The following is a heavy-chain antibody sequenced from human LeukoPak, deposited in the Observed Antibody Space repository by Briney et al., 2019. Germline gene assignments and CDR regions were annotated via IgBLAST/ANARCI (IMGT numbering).Heavy chain of an antibody. Sequence: ASVKVSCKASGYTFTSYYMHWVRQAPGQGLEWMGIINPSGGSTSYAQKFQGRVTMTRDMSTSTAYMELRSLRSDDTAVYYCARDVDEYYYYYMDVWGKGTTVTVSS. CDR2: INPSGGST. V-gene: IGHV1-46*01. J-gene: IGHJ6*03. CDR1: GYTFTSYY. CDR3: ARDVDEYYYYYMDV.